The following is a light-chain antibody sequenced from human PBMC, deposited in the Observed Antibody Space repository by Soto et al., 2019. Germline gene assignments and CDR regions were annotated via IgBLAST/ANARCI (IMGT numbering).Light chain of an antibody. CDR3: QHYNGYSPWT. Sequence: DIQMTQSPSTLSASVGDRVTITCRASQSINYWLAWYQQRPGKAPKLLIYDASTLHSGAPSRFSGSGSGTDFTLTITDLQPDDFATYYCQHYNGYSPWTVGLGTRVEI. J-gene: IGKJ1*01. V-gene: IGKV1-5*01. CDR1: QSINYW. CDR2: DAS.